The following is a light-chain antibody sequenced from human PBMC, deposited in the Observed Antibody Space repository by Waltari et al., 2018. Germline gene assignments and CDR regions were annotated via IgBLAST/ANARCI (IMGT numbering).Light chain of an antibody. CDR2: AAS. V-gene: IGKV1-39*01. J-gene: IGKJ3*01. CDR3: QQSYSTPLFT. Sequence: DIQMTQSPSSLSASVGDRVTITCRASQSISSYLNWYQQKPGKAPKLLIYAASSLQSEVPSSFSGSGSGTDFTLTISSLQPEDFATYYCQQSYSTPLFTFGPGTKVDIK. CDR1: QSISSY.